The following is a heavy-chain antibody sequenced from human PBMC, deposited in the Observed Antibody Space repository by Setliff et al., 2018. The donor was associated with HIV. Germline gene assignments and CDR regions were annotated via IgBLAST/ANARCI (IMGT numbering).Heavy chain of an antibody. CDR2: INPNSGGT. D-gene: IGHD1-26*01. Sequence: ASVKVSCKASGYTFTGYYMHWVRQAPGQGLEWMGWINPNSGGTNYAQKFQGRVTMTRDTSTTTANMELSRLGSDDTAVYYCARGNRVGANDAFDIWGQGTMVTV. J-gene: IGHJ3*02. V-gene: IGHV1-2*02. CDR3: ARGNRVGANDAFDI. CDR1: GYTFTGYY.